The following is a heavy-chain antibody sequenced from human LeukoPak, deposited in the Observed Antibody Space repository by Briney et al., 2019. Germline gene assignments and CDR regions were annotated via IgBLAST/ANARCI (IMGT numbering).Heavy chain of an antibody. J-gene: IGHJ5*02. CDR3: AKGYYDFWSGYYSLGTVSDP. CDR1: GFTFSSYA. V-gene: IGHV3-23*01. D-gene: IGHD3-3*01. CDR2: ISGSGGST. Sequence: GWSLRLSCAASGFTFSSYAMSWVRQAPGKGLEWVSAISGSGGSTYYADSVKGRFTISRDNSKNTLYLQMNSLRAEDTAVYYCAKGYYDFWSGYYSLGTVSDPWGQGTLVTVSS.